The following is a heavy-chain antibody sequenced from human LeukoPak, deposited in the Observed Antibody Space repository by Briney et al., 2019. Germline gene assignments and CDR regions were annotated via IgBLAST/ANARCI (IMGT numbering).Heavy chain of an antibody. D-gene: IGHD1-1*01. Sequence: GGSLRLSCAASGFTFSSYAMSWVRQAPGKGLEWVSAISGSGGSTYSANSVKGRFTISRDNSKNTLYLQMNSLRAEDTAVYYCAKGGGLGSRNEFDYWGQGTLVTVSS. V-gene: IGHV3-23*01. CDR2: ISGSGGST. J-gene: IGHJ4*02. CDR1: GFTFSSYA. CDR3: AKGGGLGSRNEFDY.